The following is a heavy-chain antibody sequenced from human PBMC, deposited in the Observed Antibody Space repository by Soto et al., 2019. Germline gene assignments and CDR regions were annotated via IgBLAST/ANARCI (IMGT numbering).Heavy chain of an antibody. CDR3: ARATTGIDY. CDR2: INHSGNT. CDR1: GGSLSGYY. J-gene: IGHJ4*02. V-gene: IGHV4-34*02. Sequence: QVQLQQWGAGLLKPSETLSLTCAVYGGSLSGYYWSWIRQPPGKGLEWIGEINHSGNTNYNPSLKSRVTRSVDTSKSQFSLNLTSVTAADTAVYYCARATTGIDYWGQGNLVTVSS. D-gene: IGHD4-17*01.